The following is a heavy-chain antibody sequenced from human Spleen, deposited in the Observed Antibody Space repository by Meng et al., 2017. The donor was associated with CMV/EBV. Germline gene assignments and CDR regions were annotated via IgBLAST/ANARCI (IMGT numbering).Heavy chain of an antibody. CDR2: ISYDGSNK. CDR1: GFTFSSYA. Sequence: GESLKISCAASGFTFSSYAMHWVRQAPGKGLEWVAVISYDGSNKYYAASVKGRFTISRDNARKSFHLQMIGLRAEDTAVYYCARKRGYTYIFDSWGQGTPVTVSS. J-gene: IGHJ4*02. D-gene: IGHD5-18*01. V-gene: IGHV3-30-3*01. CDR3: ARKRGYTYIFDS.